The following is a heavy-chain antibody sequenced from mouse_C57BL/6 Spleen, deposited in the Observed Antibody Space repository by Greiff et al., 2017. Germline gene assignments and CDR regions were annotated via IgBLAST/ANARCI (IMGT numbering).Heavy chain of an antibody. J-gene: IGHJ3*01. Sequence: QVQLQQPGAELVKPGASVKLSCKASGYTFTSYWMQWVKQRPGQGLEWIGEIDPSDSYTNYNQKFKGKATLTVDTSSSSASMQLSSLTSEDAAVYYCTTRGVTTVVATPFAYWGQGTLVTVSA. V-gene: IGHV1-50*01. CDR1: GYTFTSYW. CDR3: TTRGVTTVVATPFAY. CDR2: IDPSDSYT. D-gene: IGHD1-1*01.